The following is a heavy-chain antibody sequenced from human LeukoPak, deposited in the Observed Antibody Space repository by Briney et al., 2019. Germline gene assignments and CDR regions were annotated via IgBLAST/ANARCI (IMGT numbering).Heavy chain of an antibody. CDR1: DASITSYH. CDR2: MFYSGNT. V-gene: IGHV4-4*07. D-gene: IGHD5-12*01. J-gene: IGHJ4*02. CDR3: ARVGGYADY. Sequence: SETLSLTCTVSDASITSYHWSWIRQPAGKGLEWIGRMFYSGNTDYNPSLKSRLTMSIDTSKNQFSLKLSSVTAADTAVYYCARVGGYADYWGQGTLVTVSS.